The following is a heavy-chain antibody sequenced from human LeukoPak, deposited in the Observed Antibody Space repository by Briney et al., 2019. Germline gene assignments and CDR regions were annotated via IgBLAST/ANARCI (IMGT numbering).Heavy chain of an antibody. J-gene: IGHJ4*02. CDR1: GFTFSSYA. Sequence: GGSLRLSCAASGFTFSSYAMSWVRQAPGKGLEWVSAINGSGGSTYYADSVKGRFTISRDNSKNTPYLQMNSLRAEDTAVYYCAKDQPYYDSSGYYYSSFDYWGQGTLVTVSS. CDR3: AKDQPYYDSSGYYYSSFDY. V-gene: IGHV3-23*01. D-gene: IGHD3-22*01. CDR2: INGSGGST.